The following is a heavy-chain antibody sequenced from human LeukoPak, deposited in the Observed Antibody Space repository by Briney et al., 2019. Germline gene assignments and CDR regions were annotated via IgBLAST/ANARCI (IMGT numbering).Heavy chain of an antibody. D-gene: IGHD1-26*01. Sequence: SETLSLTCTVSVDSITSYYWTWIRQPPGKGLEWIGYMFHSGTTSNNPSLKSRVTISVDTSKNQFSLKVRSVPAADTAVYYCARGLGWGATIFDYWGQGALVTVSS. V-gene: IGHV4-59*01. CDR2: MFHSGTT. CDR1: VDSITSYY. CDR3: ARGLGWGATIFDY. J-gene: IGHJ4*02.